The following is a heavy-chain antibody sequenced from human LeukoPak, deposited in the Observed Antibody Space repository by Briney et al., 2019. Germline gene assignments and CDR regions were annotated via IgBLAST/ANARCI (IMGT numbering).Heavy chain of an antibody. Sequence: RSQTLSLTCPISGDSVSSNSAAWNWIRQSPSRGLEWLGRTYYRSKWYNDYAVSLKSRLTIIPDTSKNQFSPQLTSVTPEDTALYYCARGEVFDYWGQGTLVTVSS. V-gene: IGHV6-1*01. J-gene: IGHJ4*02. CDR3: ARGEVFDY. CDR2: TYYRSKWYN. CDR1: GDSVSSNSAA.